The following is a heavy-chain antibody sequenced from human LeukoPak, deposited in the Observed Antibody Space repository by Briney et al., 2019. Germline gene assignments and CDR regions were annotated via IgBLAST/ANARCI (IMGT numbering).Heavy chain of an antibody. CDR1: GGSISSGNW. V-gene: IGHV4-4*02. CDR3: ARDHPYYYGSGSYGGNGMDV. D-gene: IGHD3-10*01. Sequence: PSETLSLTCAVSGGSISSGNWWNWVRQPPGKGLEWIGEIYHSGSTNYNPSLKSRVTISVDTSKNQFSLKLSSVTAADTAVYYCARDHPYYYGSGSYGGNGMDVWGQGTTVTVSS. J-gene: IGHJ6*02. CDR2: IYHSGST.